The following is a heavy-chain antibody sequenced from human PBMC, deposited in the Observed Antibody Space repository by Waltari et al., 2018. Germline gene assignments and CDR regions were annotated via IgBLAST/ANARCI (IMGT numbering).Heavy chain of an antibody. CDR3: AREAEVIAAAGTDY. D-gene: IGHD6-13*01. J-gene: IGHJ4*02. Sequence: EVQLVESGGGLVQPGGSLRLSCAASGFTFSSYWMSWVRQAPGKGLEWVANIKQDGSEKYYVDSGKGRFTISRDNAKNSLYLQMNSLRAEDTAVYYCAREAEVIAAAGTDYWGQGTLVTVSS. CDR1: GFTFSSYW. CDR2: IKQDGSEK. V-gene: IGHV3-7*01.